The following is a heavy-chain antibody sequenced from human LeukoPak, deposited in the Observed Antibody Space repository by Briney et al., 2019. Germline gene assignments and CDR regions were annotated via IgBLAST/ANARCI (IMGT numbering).Heavy chain of an antibody. D-gene: IGHD4-23*01. V-gene: IGHV3-48*04. J-gene: IGHJ3*02. CDR3: ARKYYGGYDAFDI. Sequence: PGGSLRLSCAASGFTFSSYSMNWVRQAPGKGLEWVSYISSSSSTIYYADSVKGRFTISRDNAKNSLYLQMNSLRAEDTAVYYCARKYYGGYDAFDIWGQGTMVTVSS. CDR1: GFTFSSYS. CDR2: ISSSSSTI.